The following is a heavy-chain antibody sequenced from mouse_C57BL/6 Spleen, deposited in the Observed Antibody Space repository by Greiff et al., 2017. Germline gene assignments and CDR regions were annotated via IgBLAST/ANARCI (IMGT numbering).Heavy chain of an antibody. V-gene: IGHV5-17*01. CDR3: ARKIYYDYDGFAY. J-gene: IGHJ3*01. CDR2: ISSGSSTI. CDR1: GFTFSDYG. D-gene: IGHD2-4*01. Sequence: EVQLKESGGGLVKPGGSLKLSCAASGFTFSDYGMHWVRQAPEKGLEWVAYISSGSSTIYYADTVKGRFTISRDNAKNTLFLQMTSLRSEDTAMYYCARKIYYDYDGFAYWGQGTLVTVSA.